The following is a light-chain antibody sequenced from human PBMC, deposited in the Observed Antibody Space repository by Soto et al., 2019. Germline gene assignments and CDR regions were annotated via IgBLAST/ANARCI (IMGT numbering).Light chain of an antibody. CDR3: SSYTSSSTLVV. V-gene: IGLV1-40*01. CDR2: GNS. J-gene: IGLJ2*01. Sequence: QSVLTQPPSVSGAPGQRVTISCTGSSSNIGAGYDVHWYQQLPGAAPKLLIYGNSNRPSGVPDRFSGSRSGTSASLAITGLQPEDEADYYCSSYTSSSTLVVFGGGTKLTVL. CDR1: SSNIGAGYD.